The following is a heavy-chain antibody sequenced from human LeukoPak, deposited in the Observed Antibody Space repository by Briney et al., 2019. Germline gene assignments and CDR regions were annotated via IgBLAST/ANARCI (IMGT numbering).Heavy chain of an antibody. J-gene: IGHJ4*02. D-gene: IGHD3-22*01. CDR1: GFTFSSYG. CDR2: ISGSGGST. V-gene: IGHV3-23*01. Sequence: GGSLRLSCAASGFTFSSYGMSWVRQAPGKGLEWVSAISGSGGSTYYADSVKGRFTISRDNSKNTLYLQMNSLRAEDTAVYYCAKGAPYYYDSSGYYYRRNFDYWGQGTLVTVSS. CDR3: AKGAPYYYDSSGYYYRRNFDY.